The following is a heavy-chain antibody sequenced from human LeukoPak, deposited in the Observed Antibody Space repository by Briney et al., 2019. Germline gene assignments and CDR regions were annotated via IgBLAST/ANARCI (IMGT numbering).Heavy chain of an antibody. J-gene: IGHJ3*02. CDR1: GFTLSNYW. Sequence: GGSLRLSCAASGFTLSNYWMSWVRQAPGKGLEWVANMNQDGSEEYYVDSVKGRFTISRDNAKNSLYLQMNSLRAEDTAVYYCARPDSGSYYGAFDIWGQGTMVTVSS. V-gene: IGHV3-7*01. CDR3: ARPDSGSYYGAFDI. CDR2: MNQDGSEE. D-gene: IGHD1-26*01.